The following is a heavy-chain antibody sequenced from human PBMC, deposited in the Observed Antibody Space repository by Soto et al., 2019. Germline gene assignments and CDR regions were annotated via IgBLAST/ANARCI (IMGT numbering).Heavy chain of an antibody. J-gene: IGHJ5*02. D-gene: IGHD3-10*02. V-gene: IGHV3-33*01. CDR1: GFTFSSYG. CDR3: ARMFRDNWFDP. CDR2: IWYDGSNK. Sequence: GGSLRLSCAASGFTFSSYGMHWVRQAPGKGLEWVAVIWYDGSNKYYAGSVKGRFTISRDNSKNTLYLQMNSLRAEDTAVYYCARMFRDNWFDPWGQGTMVTVYS.